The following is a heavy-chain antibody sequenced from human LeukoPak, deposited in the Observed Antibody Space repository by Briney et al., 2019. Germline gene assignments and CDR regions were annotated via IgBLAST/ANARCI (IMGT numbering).Heavy chain of an antibody. CDR1: GGSISSYY. J-gene: IGHJ4*02. CDR3: ARHYRGTYYFDY. CDR2: IYYSGST. D-gene: IGHD1-7*01. Sequence: SETLSLTCTVSGGSISSYYWSWIRQPPGKGLEWIGYIYYSGSTNYNPSLKSRVTTSVDTSKNQFSLKLSSVTAADTAVYYCARHYRGTYYFDYWGQGNLVTVSS. V-gene: IGHV4-59*08.